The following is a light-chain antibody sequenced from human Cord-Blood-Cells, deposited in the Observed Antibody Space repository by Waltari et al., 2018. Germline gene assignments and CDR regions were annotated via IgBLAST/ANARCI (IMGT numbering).Light chain of an antibody. CDR2: GAS. CDR1: QSVSSN. V-gene: IGKV3-15*01. CDR3: QQYNNWPQT. Sequence: EIVMTQSPATLSVSPGERATLSCRASQSVSSNLAWYQQKPGQAPRLLIYGASTRATGIPARFSGSGSGTEFTPTISSLQSEDFAVYYCQQYNNWPQTFGQGTKVEMK. J-gene: IGKJ1*01.